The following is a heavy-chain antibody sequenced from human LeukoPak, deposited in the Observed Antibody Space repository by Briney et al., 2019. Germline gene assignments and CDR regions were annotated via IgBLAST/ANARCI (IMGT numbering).Heavy chain of an antibody. Sequence: ASVKVSCKASGYSFTSYGIDWVRQAPGQGLEWMGWTSTDTGNTDYAQNLQGRVTMTTDTSTSTAYMELRSLRSDDTAVYYCARGYSYGYGPLDYWGQGTLVTVSS. CDR1: GYSFTSYG. J-gene: IGHJ4*02. D-gene: IGHD5-18*01. CDR2: TSTDTGNT. V-gene: IGHV1-18*01. CDR3: ARGYSYGYGPLDY.